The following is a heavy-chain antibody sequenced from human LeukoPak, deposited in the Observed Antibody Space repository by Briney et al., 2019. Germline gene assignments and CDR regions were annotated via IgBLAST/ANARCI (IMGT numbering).Heavy chain of an antibody. V-gene: IGHV1-46*01. D-gene: IGHD5-18*01. CDR3: ARRGYTCGYPDY. CDR1: GYTFSSYY. Sequence: ASVKVSCKASGYTFSSYYMHWVRQAPGQGLEWMGIVNPSGGSTSYAQKFQGRVTMTRDTSTSTVYMELSSLRSEDTAVYYCARRGYTCGYPDYWGQGTLVTVSS. CDR2: VNPSGGST. J-gene: IGHJ4*02.